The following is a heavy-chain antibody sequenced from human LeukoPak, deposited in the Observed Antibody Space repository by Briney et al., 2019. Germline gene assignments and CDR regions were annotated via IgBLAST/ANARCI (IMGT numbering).Heavy chain of an antibody. J-gene: IGHJ4*02. Sequence: SETLSLTCTVSGYSISSGYYWGWIRQPPGEGLEGIGSIYHSGSTYYNPSLKGRFTISVDTSKNQFSLKLSSVTAAETAVYYCARDLAEMATIFDYWGEGGLVAVSS. D-gene: IGHD5-24*01. CDR3: ARDLAEMATIFDY. CDR2: IYHSGST. V-gene: IGHV4-38-2*02. CDR1: GYSISSGYY.